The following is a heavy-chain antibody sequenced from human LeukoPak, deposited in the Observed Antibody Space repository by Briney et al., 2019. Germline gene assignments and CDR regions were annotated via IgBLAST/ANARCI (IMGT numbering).Heavy chain of an antibody. CDR3: ARSEKNYDFWTGEDY. CDR2: ISSSGSTL. J-gene: IGHJ4*02. Sequence: GGSLRLSCAASGFTFSDYYMTWIRQPPGKGLEWISYISSSGSTLDYADSVKGRFTISRDNAKNSVSLQMNSLRAEDTAVYYCARSEKNYDFWTGEDYWGQGTLVTVSS. D-gene: IGHD3-3*01. CDR1: GFTFSDYY. V-gene: IGHV3-11*04.